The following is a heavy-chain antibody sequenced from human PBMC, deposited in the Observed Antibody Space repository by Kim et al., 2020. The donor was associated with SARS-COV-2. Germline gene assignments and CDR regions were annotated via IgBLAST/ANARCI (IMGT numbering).Heavy chain of an antibody. CDR2: KYYTCSS. D-gene: IGHD3-22*01. CDR1: GDSVSGYY. J-gene: IGHJ2*01. V-gene: IGHV4-59*02. CDR3: SSATRDRGGYYPHSFCYW. Sequence: SETLSLTCSVSGDSVSGYYWSWVRQPPGTGLELIWYKYYTCSSNSNASLTSRVTVSLDTSANQFSLTLRPVTVAAAAASYYSSATRDRGGYYPHSFCYW.